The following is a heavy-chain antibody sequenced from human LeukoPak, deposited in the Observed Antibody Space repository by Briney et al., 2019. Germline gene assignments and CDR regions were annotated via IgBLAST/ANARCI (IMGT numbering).Heavy chain of an antibody. CDR2: ISSTSSNI. D-gene: IGHD1-26*01. J-gene: IGHJ4*02. CDR3: AKRNRWEVYFDY. V-gene: IGHV3-21*01. Sequence: PGGSLRLSCAASGFTFSSYNMNWVRQAPGKGLEWVSSISSTSSNIYYADSLKGRFTISRDNAKTSLYLQMNSLRAEDTAVYYCAKRNRWEVYFDYWGRGTLVTVSS. CDR1: GFTFSSYN.